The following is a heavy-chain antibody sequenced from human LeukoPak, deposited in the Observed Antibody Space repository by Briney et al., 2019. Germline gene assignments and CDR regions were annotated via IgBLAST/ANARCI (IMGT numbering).Heavy chain of an antibody. CDR1: GYTLTELS. CDR2: FDPEDGET. D-gene: IGHD3-3*01. CDR3: ATGDGIKKIYDFWSGFGY. J-gene: IGHJ4*02. Sequence: ASVKVSCKVSGYTLTELSMHWVRQAPGKGLEWMGGFDPEDGETIYAQKFQGRVTMTEDTSTDTAYMELSSLRSEDTAVYYCATGDGIKKIYDFWSGFGYWGQGTLVTVSS. V-gene: IGHV1-24*01.